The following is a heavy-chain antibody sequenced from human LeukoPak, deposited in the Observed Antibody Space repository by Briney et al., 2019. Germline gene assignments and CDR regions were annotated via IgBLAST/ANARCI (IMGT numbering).Heavy chain of an antibody. CDR1: GGSVRRTNDY. V-gene: IGHV4-39*07. CDR3: ARVATMTTVTN. J-gene: IGHJ4*01. Sequence: SETLSLTCSVSGGSVRRTNDYWAWIRQAPGKGLGWIGTIYYSGTTYYNPPLKSRVTISVDTSKTLFSLKLPSVTAADTAVYYCARVATMTTVTNWGQGTLVTVSS. D-gene: IGHD4-17*01. CDR2: IYYSGTT.